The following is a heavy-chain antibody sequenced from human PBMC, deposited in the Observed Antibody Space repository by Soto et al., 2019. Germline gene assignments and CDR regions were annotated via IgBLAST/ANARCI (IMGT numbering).Heavy chain of an antibody. V-gene: IGHV3-74*01. Sequence: EVQLVESGGGLVQPGGSLRLSCEASGFSFSSHWMHWVRQAPGKGLVWVSRIYTDGSRADYADSVKGRFTISRDNAKNTAYLQLNGLGAEDTAVYYCARGARNYYYFDYWGQGTLVNVSS. D-gene: IGHD1-7*01. CDR3: ARGARNYYYFDY. CDR1: GFSFSSHW. J-gene: IGHJ4*02. CDR2: IYTDGSRA.